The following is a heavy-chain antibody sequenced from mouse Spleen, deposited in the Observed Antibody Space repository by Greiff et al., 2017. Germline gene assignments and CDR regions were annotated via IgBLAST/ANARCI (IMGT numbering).Heavy chain of an antibody. CDR2: ISSGGGNT. Sequence: EVKLVESGGGLVKLGGSLKLSCAASGFTFSSYAMSWVRQTPEKRLEWVATISSGGGNTYYPDSVKGRFTISRDNAKNTLYLQMSSLKSEDTAMYYCARQGDYYGSSYDYFDYWGQGTTLTVSS. V-gene: IGHV5-9*04. CDR3: ARQGDYYGSSYDYFDY. J-gene: IGHJ2*01. D-gene: IGHD1-1*01. CDR1: GFTFSSYA.